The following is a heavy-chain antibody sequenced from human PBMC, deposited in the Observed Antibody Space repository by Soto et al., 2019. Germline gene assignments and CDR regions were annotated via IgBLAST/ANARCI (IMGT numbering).Heavy chain of an antibody. J-gene: IGHJ4*02. Sequence: ASVKVSCKASGYTFTTYDIHWVRQATGQGLEWMGWMNPNSGNTGYAQKFQDRITLTRDTSITTAYMELSSLTSDDTAIYVCVRYSGAATYWGQGTQVTVSS. CDR3: VRYSGAATY. V-gene: IGHV1-8*02. CDR2: MNPNSGNT. D-gene: IGHD2-21*01. CDR1: GYTFTTYD.